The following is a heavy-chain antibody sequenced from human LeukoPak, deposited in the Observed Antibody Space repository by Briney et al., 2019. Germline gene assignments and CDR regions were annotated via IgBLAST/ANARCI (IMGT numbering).Heavy chain of an antibody. V-gene: IGHV3-7*01. J-gene: IGHJ3*02. CDR2: IKQDGSEK. CDR1: GFSFSNYW. Sequence: GGSLRLSCAASGFSFSNYWMNWVRQAPGKGLDWVANIKQDGSEKNYVDSVKGRFTISRDNAKNSLYLQMNSLRAEDTAVYYCARGGLWFGDNVFDIWGRGTMVTVSS. CDR3: ARGGLWFGDNVFDI. D-gene: IGHD3-10*01.